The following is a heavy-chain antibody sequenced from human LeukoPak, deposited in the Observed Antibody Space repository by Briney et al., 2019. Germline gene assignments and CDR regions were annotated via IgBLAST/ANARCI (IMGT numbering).Heavy chain of an antibody. D-gene: IGHD6-19*01. Sequence: SETLSLTCTVSGGSISSYYWSWIRQPPGKGLEWIGYIYYSGSTNYSPSLKSRVTISVDTSKNQFSLKLSSVTAADTAVYYCASLTPIAVAGTSNGMDVWGQGTTVTVSS. CDR2: IYYSGST. V-gene: IGHV4-59*12. CDR3: ASLTPIAVAGTSNGMDV. J-gene: IGHJ6*02. CDR1: GGSISSYY.